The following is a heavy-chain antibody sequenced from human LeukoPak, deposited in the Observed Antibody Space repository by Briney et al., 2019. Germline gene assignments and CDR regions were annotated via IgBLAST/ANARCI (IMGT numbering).Heavy chain of an antibody. D-gene: IGHD3-22*01. Sequence: SETLSLTCTVTGGSIRSYYWTWIRQPQGKGLEWIGYFYYSGSTDYNPSLKGRVTISVDTSKNQFSLKLSSVTAADTAVYYCARNGDYYEKSGYYYLFDFWGQGTLVTVSS. CDR3: ARNGDYYEKSGYYYLFDF. CDR1: GGSIRSYY. V-gene: IGHV4-59*01. J-gene: IGHJ4*02. CDR2: FYYSGST.